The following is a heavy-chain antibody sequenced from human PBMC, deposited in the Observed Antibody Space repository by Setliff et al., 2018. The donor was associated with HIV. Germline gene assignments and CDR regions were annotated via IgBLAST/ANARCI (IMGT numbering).Heavy chain of an antibody. V-gene: IGHV1-2*06. CDR3: AKPRIFDSFDV. J-gene: IGHJ3*01. CDR2: INPNSGGT. Sequence: ASVKVSCKASGYTFTGYYMHWVRQAPGQGLEWMGRINPNSGGTNYAQKFQGRVTMTRDTSISTAYMELKGLTSDDTAVYYCAKPRIFDSFDVWGPGTVVTVSS. CDR1: GYTFTGYY. D-gene: IGHD2-15*01.